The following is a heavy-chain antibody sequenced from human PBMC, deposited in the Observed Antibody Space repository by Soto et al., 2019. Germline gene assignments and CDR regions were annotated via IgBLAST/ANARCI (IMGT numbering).Heavy chain of an antibody. D-gene: IGHD6-6*01. V-gene: IGHV4-34*01. CDR2: INHSGST. Sequence: QVQLQQWGAGLLKPSETLSLTCAVYGGSFSGYYWSWIRQPPGKGLEWIGEINHSGSTNYNPSLKSRVTLSVDTSKNQFSLKLSSVTAADTAVYYCARGLTRYSSSPRAYNWFDPWGQGTLVTVSS. CDR3: ARGLTRYSSSPRAYNWFDP. CDR1: GGSFSGYY. J-gene: IGHJ5*02.